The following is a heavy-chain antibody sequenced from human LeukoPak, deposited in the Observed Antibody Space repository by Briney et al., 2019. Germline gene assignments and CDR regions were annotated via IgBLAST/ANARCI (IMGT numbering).Heavy chain of an antibody. J-gene: IGHJ6*03. V-gene: IGHV4-34*01. Sequence: SETLSLTCAVYGGSFSGYYWSWIRQPPGKGLEWIGEINHSGSTNYSPSLKSRVTISVDTSKNQFSLKLSSVTAADTAVYYCARGRGYSGYGNSNYYYYYYMDVWGKGTTVTVSS. CDR1: GGSFSGYY. CDR3: ARGRGYSGYGNSNYYYYYYMDV. CDR2: INHSGST. D-gene: IGHD5-12*01.